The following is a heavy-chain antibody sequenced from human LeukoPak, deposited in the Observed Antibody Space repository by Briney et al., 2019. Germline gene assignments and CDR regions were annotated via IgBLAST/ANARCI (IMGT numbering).Heavy chain of an antibody. J-gene: IGHJ6*02. D-gene: IGHD6-13*01. Sequence: GGSLRLSCAASGFTFSSYAMSWVRQAPGKGLEWVSAISGSGGSTYYADSVKGRFTISRDNAKNSLYLQMNSLRAEDTAVYYCARGQAARGYYYYYGMDVWGQGTTVTVSS. CDR1: GFTFSSYA. CDR3: ARGQAARGYYYYYGMDV. CDR2: ISGSGGST. V-gene: IGHV3-23*01.